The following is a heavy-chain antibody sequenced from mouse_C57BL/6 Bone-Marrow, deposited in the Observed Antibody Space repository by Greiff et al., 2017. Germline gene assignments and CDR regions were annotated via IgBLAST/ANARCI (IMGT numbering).Heavy chain of an antibody. CDR2: IDPSDSYT. Sequence: QVQLQQPGAELVRPGTSVKLSCKASGYTFTSYWMHWVKQRPGQGLEWIGVIDPSDSYTNYNQKFKGKATLAVDTSSSTAYMQISSLTSEDSAVYYCARGGLLRFAYWGQGTLVTVSA. CDR1: GYTFTSYW. J-gene: IGHJ3*01. CDR3: ARGGLLRFAY. V-gene: IGHV1-59*01. D-gene: IGHD2-3*01.